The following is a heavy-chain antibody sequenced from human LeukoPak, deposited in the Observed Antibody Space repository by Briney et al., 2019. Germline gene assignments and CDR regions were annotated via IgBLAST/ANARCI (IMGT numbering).Heavy chain of an antibody. CDR3: ATATSYSGSYFQH. J-gene: IGHJ1*01. CDR1: GYTLTELS. CDR2: FDPEDGET. D-gene: IGHD1-26*01. V-gene: IGHV1-24*01. Sequence: ASVKVSCKVSGYTLTELSMHWVRQAPGKGLEWMGGFDPEDGETIYAQKFQGRVTTTEDTSTDTAYMELSSLRSEDTAVYYCATATSYSGSYFQHWGQGTLVTVSS.